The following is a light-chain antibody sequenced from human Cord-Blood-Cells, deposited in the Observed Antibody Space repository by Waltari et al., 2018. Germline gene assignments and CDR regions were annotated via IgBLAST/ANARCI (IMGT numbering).Light chain of an antibody. CDR3: SSYTSSSTLEV. V-gene: IGLV2-14*03. CDR2: DVS. CDR1: RSDVGGYNY. Sequence: QSALTQPASVSGSPGQSITLSCTGTRSDVGGYNYVSCYQQHPGKTPKHMNCDVSNRPSGVSIRFSDAKSCNTGVLTSSGLQAEDEAVYYCSSYTSSSTLEVFGGGTKLTVL. J-gene: IGLJ3*02.